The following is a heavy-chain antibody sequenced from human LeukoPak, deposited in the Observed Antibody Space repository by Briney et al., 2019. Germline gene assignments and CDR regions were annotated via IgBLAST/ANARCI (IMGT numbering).Heavy chain of an antibody. CDR2: INHSGST. CDR1: GGSMTTRNYY. J-gene: IGHJ5*02. D-gene: IGHD3-3*01. Sequence: PSETLSLTCAVSGGSMTTRNYYWGWIRQPPGKGLEWIGEINHSGSTNYNPSLKSRVTISVDKSKNQFSLKLSSVTAADTAVYYCARGVVFGVVIGVYYWFDPWGQGTLVTVSS. V-gene: IGHV4-39*07. CDR3: ARGVVFGVVIGVYYWFDP.